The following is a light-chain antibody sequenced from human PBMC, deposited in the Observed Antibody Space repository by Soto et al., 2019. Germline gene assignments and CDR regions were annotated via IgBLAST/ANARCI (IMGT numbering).Light chain of an antibody. J-gene: IGKJ2*01. Sequence: ETVLTQSPATLCVSPGESVTLSCRANEGVSRNLAWYQQKRGQAPRLLIYKALVRATGIPARFSGSGSGTELTLTISGLQSEDFAIYYCQQYNNWYTFGQGTKVEIK. CDR3: QQYNNWYT. CDR1: EGVSRN. CDR2: KAL. V-gene: IGKV3-15*01.